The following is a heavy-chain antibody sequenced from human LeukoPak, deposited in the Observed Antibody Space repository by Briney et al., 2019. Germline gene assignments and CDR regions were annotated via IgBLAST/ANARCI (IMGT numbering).Heavy chain of an antibody. CDR1: GFTFSSYA. J-gene: IGHJ4*02. CDR3: ARHNVAAARPLDY. V-gene: IGHV3-30-3*01. D-gene: IGHD6-13*01. CDR2: ISYDGSNK. Sequence: GGSLRLSCAASGFTFSSYAMHWVRQAPGKGLEWVAVISYDGSNKYYADSVKGRFTISRDNSKNTLYLQMNSLRAEDTAVYYCARHNVAAARPLDYWGQGTLVTVSS.